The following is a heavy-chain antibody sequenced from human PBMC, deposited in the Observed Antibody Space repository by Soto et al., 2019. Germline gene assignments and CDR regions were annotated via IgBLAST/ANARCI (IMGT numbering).Heavy chain of an antibody. CDR2: IYHTGIT. D-gene: IGHD6-13*01. J-gene: IGHJ4*02. CDR3: AGGETQQQRDY. Sequence: SETLSLTCTVSGGSISSYYWSWIRQAPGKGLEWIGNIYHTGITNYNPSLKSRVTISVDMSKNQFSLNLISVTDADTAVYYCAGGETQQQRDYWGQGTLVTVSS. V-gene: IGHV4-59*12. CDR1: GGSISSYY.